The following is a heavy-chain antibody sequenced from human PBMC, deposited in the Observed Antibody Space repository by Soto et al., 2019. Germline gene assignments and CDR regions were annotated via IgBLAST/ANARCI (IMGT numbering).Heavy chain of an antibody. CDR2: ISAYNGNT. CDR1: GYTFTSYG. J-gene: IGHJ3*02. D-gene: IGHD3-22*01. V-gene: IGHV1-18*04. Sequence: ASVKVSCKASGYTFTSYGISWVRQAPGQGLEWMGWISAYNGNTNYAQKLQGRVTMTTDTSTSTAYMELRSLRSDDTAVYYCARDAVSSGPIRDAFDIWGQGXMVTVSS. CDR3: ARDAVSSGPIRDAFDI.